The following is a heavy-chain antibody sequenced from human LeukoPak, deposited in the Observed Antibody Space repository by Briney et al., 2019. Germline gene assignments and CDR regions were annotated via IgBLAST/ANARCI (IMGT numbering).Heavy chain of an antibody. V-gene: IGHV4-59*01. D-gene: IGHD4-17*01. CDR1: GGSISSYY. Sequence: SETLSLTCTVSGGSISSYYWSWLRQPPGKGLEGIGYIYYSGRTNYNPSLKSRVTISVDTSKNQCSLKLSSVTAADTAVYYCARGPSYGDYALFNWGQGTLVTVSS. J-gene: IGHJ4*02. CDR3: ARGPSYGDYALFN. CDR2: IYYSGRT.